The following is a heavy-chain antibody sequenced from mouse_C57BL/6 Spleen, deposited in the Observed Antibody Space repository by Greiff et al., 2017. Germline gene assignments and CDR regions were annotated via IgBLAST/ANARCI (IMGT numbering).Heavy chain of an antibody. Sequence: EVQGVESGGGLVQPKGSLKLSCAASGFTFNTYAMHWVRQAPGKGLEWVARIRSKSSNYATYYADSVKDRFTISRDDSQSMLCLQMNNLKTEDTAMYYCVRDPGTGTGWYFDVWGTGTTVTVSS. CDR2: IRSKSSNYAT. J-gene: IGHJ1*03. V-gene: IGHV10-3*01. D-gene: IGHD4-1*01. CDR3: VRDPGTGTGWYFDV. CDR1: GFTFNTYA.